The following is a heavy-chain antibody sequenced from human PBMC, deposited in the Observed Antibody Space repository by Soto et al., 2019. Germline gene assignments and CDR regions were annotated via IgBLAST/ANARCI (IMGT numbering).Heavy chain of an antibody. CDR1: GGSISSSSYY. Sequence: SETLSLTCTVSGGSISSSSYYWGWIRQPPGKGLEWIGSIYYSGSTYYNPSLKSRVTISVDTSKNQFSLKLSSVTAADTAVYYCATTGYSSSWSVSQFDYWGQGTLVTVSS. D-gene: IGHD6-13*01. CDR2: IYYSGST. J-gene: IGHJ4*02. CDR3: ATTGYSSSWSVSQFDY. V-gene: IGHV4-39*01.